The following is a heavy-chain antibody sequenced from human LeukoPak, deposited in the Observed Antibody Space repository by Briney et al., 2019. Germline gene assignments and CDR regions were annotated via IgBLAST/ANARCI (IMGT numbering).Heavy chain of an antibody. Sequence: AASVKVSCKASGYTFTGYYMHWVRQAPGQGLEGMGWINPSSGGTNYAQKFQGRVTMTRDTSISTAYMELSRLRSDDTAVYYCARDGPQSGSYDAFDIWGQGTMVTVSS. CDR1: GYTFTGYY. J-gene: IGHJ3*02. D-gene: IGHD1-26*01. CDR2: INPSSGGT. CDR3: ARDGPQSGSYDAFDI. V-gene: IGHV1-2*02.